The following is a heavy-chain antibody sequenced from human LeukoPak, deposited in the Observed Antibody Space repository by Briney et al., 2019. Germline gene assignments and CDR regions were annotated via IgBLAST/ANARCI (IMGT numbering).Heavy chain of an antibody. CDR1: GFAFSSYS. CDR3: ARDYYDSSGYWDF. D-gene: IGHD3-22*01. Sequence: GGSLRLSCAASGFAFSSYSMNWVRQAPGKGLEWASSISSGSTYIYYADSVKGRFTISRENAKNSLYLQMNSLRAEDTAVYYCARDYYDSSGYWDFWGQGTLVTVSS. V-gene: IGHV3-21*01. CDR2: ISSGSTYI. J-gene: IGHJ4*02.